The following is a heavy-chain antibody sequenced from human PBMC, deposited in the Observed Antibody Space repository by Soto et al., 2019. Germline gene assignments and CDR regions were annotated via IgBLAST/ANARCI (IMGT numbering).Heavy chain of an antibody. CDR2: IFHSGST. V-gene: IGHV4-4*02. Sequence: QVQLQESGPGLVKPSGTLSLTCAVSGGSIGSNNWWSWVRQPPGKGLEWIGEIFHSGSTYYNPSLKTRVTISVDKSKNPFSLKLSSVTAADTAVYYCARVYTGSYSDYWGQGTLVTVSS. CDR3: ARVYTGSYSDY. D-gene: IGHD1-26*01. CDR1: GGSIGSNNW. J-gene: IGHJ4*02.